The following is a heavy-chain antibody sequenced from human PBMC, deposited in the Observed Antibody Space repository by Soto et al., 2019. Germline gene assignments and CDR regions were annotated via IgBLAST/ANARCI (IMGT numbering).Heavy chain of an antibody. Sequence: ESLKISCTGVGYTFTTFWVTWVRQMPGKGLEWMGRIDPRDSYVNYSPSFQGHVTISVDKSISTAYLQWGSLKASDTAMYYCARLFCSTTTCDSWFDPWGQGTLVTVSS. CDR2: IDPRDSYV. J-gene: IGHJ5*02. V-gene: IGHV5-10-1*01. CDR3: ARLFCSTTTCDSWFDP. CDR1: GYTFTTFW. D-gene: IGHD2-2*01.